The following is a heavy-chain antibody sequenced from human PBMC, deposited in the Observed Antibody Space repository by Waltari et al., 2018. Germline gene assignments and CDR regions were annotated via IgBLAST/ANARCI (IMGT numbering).Heavy chain of an antibody. CDR1: GFTFDDYA. J-gene: IGHJ4*02. CDR3: AKDSRGYSGWVDY. D-gene: IGHD6-19*01. V-gene: IGHV3-43D*03. Sequence: EVQLVESGGVVVQPGGSLRLSCAASGFTFDDYAMHWVRQAPGKGLEWVSLISLEGSTTSYADSVKGRFTISRDNSKNSLYLQMNSLRAEDNALYYCAKDSRGYSGWVDYWGQGTLVTVSS. CDR2: ISLEGSTT.